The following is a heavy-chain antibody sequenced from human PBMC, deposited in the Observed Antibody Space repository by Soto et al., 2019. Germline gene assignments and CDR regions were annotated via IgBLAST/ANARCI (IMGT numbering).Heavy chain of an antibody. D-gene: IGHD1-20*01. CDR3: ARDITNRDWVSYYYYYMDV. J-gene: IGHJ6*03. CDR1: GFTVSSNY. CDR2: IYSGGST. Sequence: PGGSLRLSCAASGFTVSSNYMSWVRQAPGKGLEWVSVIYSGGSTYYADSVKGRFTISRDNSKNTLYLQMNSLRAEDTAVYYCARDITNRDWVSYYYYYMDVWGKATPVTVSS. V-gene: IGHV3-66*01.